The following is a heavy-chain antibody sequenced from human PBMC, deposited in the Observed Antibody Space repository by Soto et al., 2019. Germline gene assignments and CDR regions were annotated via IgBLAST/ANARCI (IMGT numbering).Heavy chain of an antibody. Sequence: GASVKVSCKASGYTFTSYGISWVRQAPGQGLEWMGWISAYNGNTNYAQKLQGRVTMTTDTSTSTAYMELRSLRSDDTAVDYCARGTGVVVVPAAMRGDYYYYYYMDVWGKGTTVTVSS. CDR2: ISAYNGNT. CDR3: ARGTGVVVVPAAMRGDYYYYYYMDV. D-gene: IGHD2-2*01. CDR1: GYTFTSYG. J-gene: IGHJ6*03. V-gene: IGHV1-18*01.